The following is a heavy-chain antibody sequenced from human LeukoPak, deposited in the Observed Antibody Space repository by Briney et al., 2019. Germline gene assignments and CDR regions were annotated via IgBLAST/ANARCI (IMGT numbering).Heavy chain of an antibody. D-gene: IGHD3-10*01. CDR3: AKDSYVSGRPLHTFDV. CDR1: GFTFAIHA. J-gene: IGHJ3*01. CDR2: ISGDGAST. V-gene: IGHV3-23*01. Sequence: GGTLRLSCAASGFTFAIHAMTWVRQAPGKGLEWVSGISGDGASTHYAESVKGQFTISRDNSQNTLFLQMNSLRVEDTAIYYCAKDSYVSGRPLHTFDVWGQGTMVTVSS.